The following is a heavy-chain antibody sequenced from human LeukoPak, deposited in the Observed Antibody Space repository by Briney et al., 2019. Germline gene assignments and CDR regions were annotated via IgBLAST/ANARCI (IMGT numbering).Heavy chain of an antibody. CDR1: GGSISSSSYY. CDR3: ARHWSVVPHQYYYDSSGYYFDY. Sequence: PSETLSLTCTVSGGSISSSSYYWGWIRQPPGTGLEWIGSIYYSGSTYYNPSLKSRVTISVDTSKHQFSLKLSSVTAADTAVYYCARHWSVVPHQYYYDSSGYYFDYWGQGTLVTVSS. J-gene: IGHJ4*02. CDR2: IYYSGST. D-gene: IGHD3-22*01. V-gene: IGHV4-39*01.